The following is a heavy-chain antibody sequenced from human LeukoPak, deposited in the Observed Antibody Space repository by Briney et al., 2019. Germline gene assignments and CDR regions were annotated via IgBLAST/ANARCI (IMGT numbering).Heavy chain of an antibody. V-gene: IGHV3-74*01. Sequence: PGGSLRLSCAASGFTFSSYWMHWVRQAPGEGLVWVARINSDGSSTSYADSVKGRFTISRDNAKNTLFLQMNSLRAEDTAVYYCARGTTGRRYYFDYWGQGTLVTVSS. CDR3: ARGTTGRRYYFDY. CDR1: GFTFSSYW. CDR2: INSDGSST. D-gene: IGHD1-1*01. J-gene: IGHJ4*02.